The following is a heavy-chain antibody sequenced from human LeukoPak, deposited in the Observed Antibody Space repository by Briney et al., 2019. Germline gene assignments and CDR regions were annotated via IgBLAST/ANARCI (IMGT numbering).Heavy chain of an antibody. CDR2: ISGTGGGT. Sequence: GGSLRLSCAASGFTFSSYEMNWVRQAPGKGLEWVSAISGTGGGTYYSDSVKGRFTISRDNSQNTLSLQMNSLRAEDTAVYYCAKGKVAGNIYYYYGMDVWGQGTTVTVSS. V-gene: IGHV3-23*01. CDR1: GFTFSSYE. CDR3: AKGKVAGNIYYYYGMDV. D-gene: IGHD6-19*01. J-gene: IGHJ6*02.